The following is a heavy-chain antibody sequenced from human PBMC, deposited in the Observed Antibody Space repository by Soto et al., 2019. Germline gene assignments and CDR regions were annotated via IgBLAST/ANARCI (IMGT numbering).Heavy chain of an antibody. Sequence: QVQLVESGGGVVQPGRSLRLSCAASGFTLSNHGMQWVRQAPGKGLEWVAVVSSDGDTRYYAASVKGRFTISRDNYKNTLFPEMNSLRPDDTAVYYCAKETAQRGDSYRAYFDYWGQGSLVTVSS. CDR2: VSSDGDTR. J-gene: IGHJ4*02. CDR1: GFTLSNHG. V-gene: IGHV3-30*18. CDR3: AKETAQRGDSYRAYFDY. D-gene: IGHD3-16*02.